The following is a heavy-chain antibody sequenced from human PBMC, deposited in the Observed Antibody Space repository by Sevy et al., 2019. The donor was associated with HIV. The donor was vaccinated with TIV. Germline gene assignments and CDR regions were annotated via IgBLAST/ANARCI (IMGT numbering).Heavy chain of an antibody. J-gene: IGHJ2*01. D-gene: IGHD3-22*01. CDR3: ANEFPTYESSGYSFYWYFDL. CDR1: GFSFDDYA. CDR2: LSWNSGSF. Sequence: GGYLRLSCVGSGFSFDDYAMHWVRQAPGKGLEWVAGLSWNSGSFAYADSVRGRFVISRDNAKKSLYLEMNSLRAEDTALYYRANEFPTYESSGYSFYWYFDLWGRGTPVRVSS. V-gene: IGHV3-9*01.